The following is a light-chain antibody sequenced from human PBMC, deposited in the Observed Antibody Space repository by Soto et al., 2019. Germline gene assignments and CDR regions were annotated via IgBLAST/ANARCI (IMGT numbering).Light chain of an antibody. V-gene: IGKV4-1*01. CDR3: QQYYSTPLT. CDR2: WAS. J-gene: IGKJ4*01. Sequence: DIVMTQSPSSLAVSLGERATLNCKSSQSVLYTSNNKNYLAWYQQKPRQPPKLLIYWASTRESGVPDRFSGSGSGTDLTLTISSLQAEDVAVYYCQQYYSTPLTFGGGTKVEIK. CDR1: QSVLYTSNNKNY.